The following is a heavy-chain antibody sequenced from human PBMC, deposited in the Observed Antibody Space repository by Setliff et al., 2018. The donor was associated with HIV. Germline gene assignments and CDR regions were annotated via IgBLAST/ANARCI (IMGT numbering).Heavy chain of an antibody. V-gene: IGHV4-34*01. J-gene: IGHJ4*02. CDR2: INHSGST. CDR1: GGSFSDYY. D-gene: IGHD2-15*01. CDR3: ARVDVYCSGGSCYYYFDY. Sequence: SETLSLTCAVYGGSFSDYYWSWIRQPPGKGLEWIGEINHSGSTNYNPSLKSRVTISVDTSKNQFSLKLSSVTAADTAVYYCARVDVYCSGGSCYYYFDYWGQGTLVTVSS.